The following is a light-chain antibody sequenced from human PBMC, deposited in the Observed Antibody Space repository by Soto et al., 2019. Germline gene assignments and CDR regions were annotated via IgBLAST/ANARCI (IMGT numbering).Light chain of an antibody. CDR3: QQDYNLPPWT. CDR1: QDISNY. V-gene: IGKV1-33*01. CDR2: DAS. J-gene: IGKJ1*01. Sequence: DIQMTQSPSSLSASVGDRVTITCQASQDISNYLNWYQQKPWKAPKLLIYDASNLETGVPSMFSGSGSGTDFTFTISILQPEDIATYYCQQDYNLPPWTFGQGTKVEIK.